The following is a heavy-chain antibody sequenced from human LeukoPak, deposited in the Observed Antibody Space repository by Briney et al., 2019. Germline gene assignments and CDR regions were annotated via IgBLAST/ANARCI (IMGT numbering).Heavy chain of an antibody. CDR2: ISGSGGST. J-gene: IGHJ4*02. CDR1: GFTFSSYG. D-gene: IGHD3-10*01. V-gene: IGHV3-23*01. Sequence: PGGSLRLSCAASGFTFSSYGMSWVRQAPGKGLEWVSAISGSGGSTYYADSVKGRFTISRDNSKNTLYLQMNSLRAEDTAVYYCAYGSGSYWVTWPFDYWGQGTLVTVSS. CDR3: AYGSGSYWVTWPFDY.